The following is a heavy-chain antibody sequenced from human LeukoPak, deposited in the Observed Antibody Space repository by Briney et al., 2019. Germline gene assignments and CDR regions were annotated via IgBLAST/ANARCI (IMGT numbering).Heavy chain of an antibody. V-gene: IGHV1-18*01. CDR2: INAYNGNT. Sequence: ASVKVSCKASGYTFTSYGISWVRQAPGQGLEWMGWINAYNGNTNYAQKLQGRVTMTTDTSTSTAYMELRSLRSDDTVVYYCARDQGYSSGWYPNFDYWGQGTLVTVSS. D-gene: IGHD6-19*01. CDR3: ARDQGYSSGWYPNFDY. J-gene: IGHJ4*02. CDR1: GYTFTSYG.